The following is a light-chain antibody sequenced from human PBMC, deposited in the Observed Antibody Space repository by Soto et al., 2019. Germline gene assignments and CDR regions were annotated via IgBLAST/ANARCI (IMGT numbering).Light chain of an antibody. CDR3: QQYASSPLT. Sequence: ELTQSAGSLSLSPGERATLSCRASQSVSSSYLAWYQQKPGQAPRLLIYGASSRATGIPDRFSGSGSGTDFTLTISRLEPEDFAVYYCQQYASSPLTFGGGTKVDIK. CDR2: GAS. CDR1: QSVSSSY. J-gene: IGKJ4*01. V-gene: IGKV3-20*01.